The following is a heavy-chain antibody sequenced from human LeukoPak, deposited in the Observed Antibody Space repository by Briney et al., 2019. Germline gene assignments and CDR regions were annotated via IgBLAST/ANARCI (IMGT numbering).Heavy chain of an antibody. J-gene: IGHJ4*02. CDR2: IKSKTNGGTT. D-gene: IGHD1-26*01. V-gene: IGHV3-15*01. Sequence: PGGSLRLSCAASGFTFSNAWMSWVRQAPGKGLESVGRIKSKTNGGTTEYAAPVKGRFTISTDDSKTPMYLQMNRLKTEDTAVYYCTTVPWPEWEFETFDYWAQGTLVTVSS. CDR3: TTVPWPEWEFETFDY. CDR1: GFTFSNAW.